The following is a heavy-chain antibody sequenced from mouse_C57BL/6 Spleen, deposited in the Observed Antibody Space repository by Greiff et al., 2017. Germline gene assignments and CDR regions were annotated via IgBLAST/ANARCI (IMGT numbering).Heavy chain of an antibody. D-gene: IGHD2-10*01. CDR2: ISSGSSTI. CDR1: GFTFSDYG. J-gene: IGHJ4*01. CDR3: ARTYSSFYDYAMDY. V-gene: IGHV5-17*01. Sequence: EVKLMESGGGLVKPGGSLKLSCAASGFTFSDYGMHWVRQAPEKGLEWVAYISSGSSTIYYADTVKGRFTISRDNAKNTLFLQMTSLRSEDTAMYYCARTYSSFYDYAMDYWGQGTSVTVSS.